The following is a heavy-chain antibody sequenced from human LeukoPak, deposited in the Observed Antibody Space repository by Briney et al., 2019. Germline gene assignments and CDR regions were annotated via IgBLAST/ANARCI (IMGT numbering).Heavy chain of an antibody. CDR3: ARHSSGWYFDY. D-gene: IGHD6-19*01. CDR1: GFTFSSYA. CDR2: ISYDGSNK. Sequence: GGSLRLSCAASGFTFSSYAMHWVRQAPGKGLEWVAVISYDGSNKYYADSVKGRFTISRDNSKNTLYLQMNSLGAEDTAVYYCARHSSGWYFDYWGQGTLVTVSS. J-gene: IGHJ4*02. V-gene: IGHV3-30-3*01.